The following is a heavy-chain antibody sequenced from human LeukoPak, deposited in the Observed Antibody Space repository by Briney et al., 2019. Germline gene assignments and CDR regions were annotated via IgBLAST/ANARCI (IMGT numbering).Heavy chain of an antibody. CDR1: GFTFSSYS. CDR3: ARTLGGFDY. Sequence: GGSLRLXCAASGFTFSSYSMNWVRQAPGKALESVSFISSSSSYIYYVDSVKGRFTISRDNAKNSLYLQMNSLRAEDTAVYYCARTLGGFDYWGQGTLVTVSS. D-gene: IGHD1-26*01. CDR2: ISSSSSYI. J-gene: IGHJ4*02. V-gene: IGHV3-21*01.